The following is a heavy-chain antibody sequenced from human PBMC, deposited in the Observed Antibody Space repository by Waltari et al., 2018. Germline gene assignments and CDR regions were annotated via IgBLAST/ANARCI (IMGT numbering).Heavy chain of an antibody. CDR2: IDPEDDEI. CDR1: GYSFTDDY. J-gene: IGHJ4*02. CDR3: AVTTMTGEIDS. V-gene: IGHV1-69-2*01. D-gene: IGHD3-16*01. Sequence: EVHLVQSGAEVTQPGATVKISCKASGYSFTDDYMHWVRQAPGKGLEWMGRIDPEDDEIIYAEKFQGRITISADTSTDTAYMELSSLRSDDTAVYYCAVTTMTGEIDSWGQGTQVTVSS.